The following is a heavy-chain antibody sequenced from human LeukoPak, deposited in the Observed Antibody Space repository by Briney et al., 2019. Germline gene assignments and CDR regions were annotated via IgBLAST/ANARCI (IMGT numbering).Heavy chain of an antibody. D-gene: IGHD3-3*01. J-gene: IGHJ6*02. V-gene: IGHV1-8*01. CDR3: ARSAITIFGVVNSIYYGMDV. CDR2: MNPNSGNT. CDR1: GYTFTSYD. Sequence: ASVKVSCKASGYTFTSYDINWVRQATGQGLEWMGWMNPNSGNTGYAQKLQGRVTMTRNTSISTAYMELSSLRSDDTAVYYCARSAITIFGVVNSIYYGMDVWGQGTTVTVSS.